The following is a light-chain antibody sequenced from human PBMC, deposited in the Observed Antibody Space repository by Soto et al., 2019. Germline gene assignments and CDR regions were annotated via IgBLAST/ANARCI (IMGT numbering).Light chain of an antibody. CDR2: GAS. CDR3: QQSGSSFYT. CDR1: QSVSSAY. Sequence: EIVLTQSPGTLSLSPGERATLSCRASQSVSSAYLAWYQQIPGQAPRLLIYGASSRATGIADRFSGSGSGTDFPLTISGLEPEDFAVYYCQQSGSSFYTFGQGTKLEIK. V-gene: IGKV3-20*01. J-gene: IGKJ2*01.